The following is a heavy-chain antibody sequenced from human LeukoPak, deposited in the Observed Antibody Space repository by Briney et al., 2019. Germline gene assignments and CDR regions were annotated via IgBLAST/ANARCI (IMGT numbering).Heavy chain of an antibody. CDR2: IGSDNTTI. D-gene: IGHD2-2*01. CDR3: ARDSAQLLRGEVFDY. Sequence: GGSLRLSCAASGFTFRRYTLNWVRQAPGKGLEWISYIGSDNTTIDYADSVKGRFTISRDNAKNPLYLQMNSLRAEDTAVYYCARDSAQLLRGEVFDYWGQGTLVTVSS. V-gene: IGHV3-48*04. J-gene: IGHJ4*02. CDR1: GFTFRRYT.